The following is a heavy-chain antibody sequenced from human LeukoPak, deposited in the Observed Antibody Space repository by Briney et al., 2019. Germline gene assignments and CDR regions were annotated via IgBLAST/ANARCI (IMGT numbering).Heavy chain of an antibody. CDR3: ARDYGPYCGGDCYSTDYYYYGMDV. Sequence: GGSLRLSCAASGFTFSSYSMNWVRQAPGKGLEWVSYISSSSSTIYYADSVKGRFTISRDNAKNSLYLQMNSLRAEDTAVYYCARDYGPYCGGDCYSTDYYYYGMDVWGQGTTVTVSS. CDR1: GFTFSSYS. CDR2: ISSSSSTI. J-gene: IGHJ6*02. D-gene: IGHD2-21*02. V-gene: IGHV3-48*04.